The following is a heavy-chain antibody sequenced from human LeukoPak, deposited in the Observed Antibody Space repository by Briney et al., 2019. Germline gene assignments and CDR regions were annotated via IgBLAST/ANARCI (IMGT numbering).Heavy chain of an antibody. Sequence: GASVKVSCKASGYTFTGYYMHWVRRAPGQGLEWMGWINPNSGGTNYAQKFQGRVTMTRDTSISTAYMELSRLRSDDTAVYYCARAPSIRVITNFDYWGQGTLVTVSS. CDR2: INPNSGGT. V-gene: IGHV1-2*02. CDR1: GYTFTGYY. CDR3: ARAPSIRVITNFDY. J-gene: IGHJ4*02. D-gene: IGHD3-16*02.